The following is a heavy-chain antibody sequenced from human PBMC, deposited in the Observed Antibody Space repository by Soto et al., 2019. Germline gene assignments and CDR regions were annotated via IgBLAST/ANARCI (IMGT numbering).Heavy chain of an antibody. Sequence: SYTLSLTCTVSGGAISSSSCYWGWIRQPPGKGLEWGGSIYYSGSTYYNPSLKSRVTISVDTSKNQFSLKRSSVTAADTAVYYWPRPSGSQLYYFDYRGQGHLVTVX. V-gene: IGHV4-39*01. D-gene: IGHD1-26*01. J-gene: IGHJ4*02. CDR2: IYYSGST. CDR1: GGAISSSSCY. CDR3: PRPSGSQLYYFDY.